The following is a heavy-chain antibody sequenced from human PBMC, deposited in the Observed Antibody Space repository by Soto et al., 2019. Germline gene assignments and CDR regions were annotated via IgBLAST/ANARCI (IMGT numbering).Heavy chain of an antibody. J-gene: IGHJ4*02. CDR2: IRNKANSYTT. D-gene: IGHD3-9*01. Sequence: EVQLVESGGGLVQPGGSLRVSCAVSGFTFSDHYMDWVRQAPGKGLEWVGRIRNKANSYTTQYAASVKGRFTVSRDDSKNLLFLQMNSLQTEDTAVYYCIKAGHGNDWRPFDYWGQGTLVTVSS. CDR1: GFTFSDHY. V-gene: IGHV3-72*01. CDR3: IKAGHGNDWRPFDY.